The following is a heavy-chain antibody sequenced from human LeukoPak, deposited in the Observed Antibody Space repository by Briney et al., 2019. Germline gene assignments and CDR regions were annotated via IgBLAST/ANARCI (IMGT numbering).Heavy chain of an antibody. CDR2: IYYSGST. D-gene: IGHD3-10*01. Sequence: PSETLSLTCTVSGGSISSGDYYWSWIRQPPGKGLEWIGHIYYSGSTYYNPSLKSRVTISVDTSKNQFSLKLSSVTAADTAVYYCARMVRGVIDYYGMDVWGQGTTVTVSS. CDR1: GGSISSGDYY. CDR3: ARMVRGVIDYYGMDV. V-gene: IGHV4-30-4*01. J-gene: IGHJ6*02.